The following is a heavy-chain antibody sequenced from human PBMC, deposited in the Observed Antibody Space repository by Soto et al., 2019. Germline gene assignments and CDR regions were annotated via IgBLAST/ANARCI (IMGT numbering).Heavy chain of an antibody. J-gene: IGHJ6*02. D-gene: IGHD5-18*01. CDR1: GDTINNYF. Sequence: SETLSLTCTISGDTINNYFWNWIRQTPGKGLEWIGYISYSGSTSYNPSLQSRVTLSSDTSKNHFSLKLSSVTAADTAVYYCARARQRDTGRGLDVWGQGTAVTVSS. CDR3: ARARQRDTGRGLDV. CDR2: ISYSGST. V-gene: IGHV4-59*01.